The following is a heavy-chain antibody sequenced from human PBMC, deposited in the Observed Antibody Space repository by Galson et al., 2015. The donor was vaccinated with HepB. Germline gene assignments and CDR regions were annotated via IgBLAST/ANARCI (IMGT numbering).Heavy chain of an antibody. Sequence: SLRLSCAASGFTFSNYAMSWVRQAPGKGLEWVSGISGSAASTYYADSVIGRFTISRDNSKNTLYLQMNGLRVEDTAVYYCAKGPPSAGPQYFQHWGQGTLVTVSS. V-gene: IGHV3-23*01. CDR1: GFTFSNYA. J-gene: IGHJ1*01. D-gene: IGHD6-13*01. CDR2: ISGSAAST. CDR3: AKGPPSAGPQYFQH.